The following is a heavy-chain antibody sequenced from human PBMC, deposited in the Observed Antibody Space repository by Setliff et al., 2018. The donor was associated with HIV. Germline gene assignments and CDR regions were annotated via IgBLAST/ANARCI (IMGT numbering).Heavy chain of an antibody. D-gene: IGHD2-15*01. Sequence: PSETLSLTCTVSGDSISSGGYFWGWIRQPPGKGLECIGNIYYSGSTSYNPSLKSRVTISVDTSKNQFSLKLSSVTAADTAVYYCARLLVAGMLFDYWGQGTLVTVSS. CDR3: ARLLVAGMLFDY. CDR2: IYYSGST. V-gene: IGHV4-39*01. J-gene: IGHJ4*02. CDR1: GDSISSGGYF.